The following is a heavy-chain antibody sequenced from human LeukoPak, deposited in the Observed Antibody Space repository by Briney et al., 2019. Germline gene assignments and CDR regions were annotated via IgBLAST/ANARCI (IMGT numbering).Heavy chain of an antibody. Sequence: ASETLSLTCTVSGGSISSYYWSWIRQPPGKGLEWIGYIYYSGSTNYNPSLKSRVTISVDTSKSQFSLKLSSVTAADTAVYYCARHLGAVDSWAHDYWGQGTLVTVSS. V-gene: IGHV4-59*08. CDR2: IYYSGST. CDR3: ARHLGAVDSWAHDY. D-gene: IGHD6-19*01. CDR1: GGSISSYY. J-gene: IGHJ4*02.